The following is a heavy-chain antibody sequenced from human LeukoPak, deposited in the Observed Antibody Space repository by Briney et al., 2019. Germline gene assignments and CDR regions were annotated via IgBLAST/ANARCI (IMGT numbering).Heavy chain of an antibody. CDR2: FYHGGST. D-gene: IGHD6-19*01. CDR1: GYSFSTGYY. CDR3: ARDTRRGSELSSVHELAY. J-gene: IGHJ4*02. Sequence: PSETLTLTCTVSGYSFSTGYYWDWIRQPPGEGLEWIGTFYHGGSTYYNPSLKSRVTISIDTSKNQLSLQLSSVTAADTAVYYCARDTRRGSELSSVHELAYWGQGTLVTVSS. V-gene: IGHV4-38-2*02.